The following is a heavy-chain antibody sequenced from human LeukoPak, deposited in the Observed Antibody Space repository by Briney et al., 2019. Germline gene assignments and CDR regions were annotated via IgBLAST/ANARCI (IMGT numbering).Heavy chain of an antibody. V-gene: IGHV4-59*01. Sequence: PSETLSLTCAVYGGSFSGYYWSWIRQPPGKGLEWIGYIYYSGSTNYNPSLKSRVTISVDTSKNQFSLKLSSVTAADTAVYYCARVAYYDFWSGYLDYWGQGTLVTVSS. CDR1: GGSFSGYY. CDR2: IYYSGST. D-gene: IGHD3-3*01. J-gene: IGHJ4*02. CDR3: ARVAYYDFWSGYLDY.